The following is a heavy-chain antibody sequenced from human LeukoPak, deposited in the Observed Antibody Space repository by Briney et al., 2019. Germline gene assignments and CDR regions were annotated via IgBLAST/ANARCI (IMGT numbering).Heavy chain of an antibody. J-gene: IGHJ4*02. CDR1: GGSISSSSYY. CDR2: IYYSGST. D-gene: IGHD6-19*01. V-gene: IGHV4-39*01. CDR3: ARHLEGSGWSGGFDY. Sequence: PSETLSLTCTVSGGSISSSSYYWGWIRQPPGKGLEWIGSIYYSGSTYYNPSLKSRVTISVDTSKNQFSLKLSSVTAADTVVYYCARHLEGSGWSGGFDYWGQGTLVTVSS.